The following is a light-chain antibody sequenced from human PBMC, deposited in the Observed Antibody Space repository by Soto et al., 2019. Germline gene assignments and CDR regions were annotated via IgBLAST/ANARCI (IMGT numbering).Light chain of an antibody. CDR2: GNT. V-gene: IGLV1-40*01. Sequence: QSALAQRPSVAGPQGQRSTVSCFWIVCSFGENYEVHWYQQLPGTAPKLLISGNTNRPSGVPDRFSASKSGTSASLTISELQAGDQDDFYRHTDDSKIVASVFGGG. CDR3: HTDDSKIVASV. CDR1: VCSFGENYE. J-gene: IGLJ2*01.